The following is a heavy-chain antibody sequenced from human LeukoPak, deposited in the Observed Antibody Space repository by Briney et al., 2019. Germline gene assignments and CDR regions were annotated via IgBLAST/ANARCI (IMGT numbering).Heavy chain of an antibody. Sequence: SVKVSCKASGGTFSSYAISWVRQAPGQGLEWMGGIIPIFGTANYAQKFQGRVTITADESTSTAYMGLSSLRSEDTAVYYCARDGCSSTSCYLRWGQGTLVTVSS. J-gene: IGHJ4*02. CDR1: GGTFSSYA. CDR2: IIPIFGTA. CDR3: ARDGCSSTSCYLR. V-gene: IGHV1-69*01. D-gene: IGHD2-2*01.